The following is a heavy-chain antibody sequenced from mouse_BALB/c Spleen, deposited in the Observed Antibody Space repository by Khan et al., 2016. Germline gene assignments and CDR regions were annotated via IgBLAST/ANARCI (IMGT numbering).Heavy chain of an antibody. CDR3: ANYGNFDY. Sequence: QVQLQQPGAELVRPGSSVKISCKASGYAFSSYWMNWVKQRPGQGLEWIGQIYPGDGDTKYNGKFKGKVTLTADKSSSTAYMQLSSITSEDSAVYFCANYGNFDYWGQGTTLTVSS. D-gene: IGHD2-1*01. CDR1: GYAFSSYW. J-gene: IGHJ2*01. CDR2: IYPGDGDT. V-gene: IGHV1-80*01.